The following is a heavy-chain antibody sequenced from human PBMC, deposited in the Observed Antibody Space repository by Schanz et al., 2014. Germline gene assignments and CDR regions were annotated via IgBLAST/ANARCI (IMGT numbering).Heavy chain of an antibody. CDR1: GFTVNNYA. J-gene: IGHJ4*02. CDR3: AKDHPSSGWPAFDV. V-gene: IGHV3-23*04. CDR2: ITRQGTT. D-gene: IGHD6-19*01. Sequence: EGQLVESGGGLVQPGGSLRLSCTVSGFTVNNYAMNWVRQAPGRGLEWVSGITRQGTTYYADFVKGRFSISRDLSSNTLYLQMNSLRADDSAIYYCAKDHPSSGWPAFDVWGQGTQVNVSS.